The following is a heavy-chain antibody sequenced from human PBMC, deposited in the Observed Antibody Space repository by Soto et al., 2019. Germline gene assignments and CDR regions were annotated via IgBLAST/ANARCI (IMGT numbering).Heavy chain of an antibody. CDR1: GFTFSNYA. D-gene: IGHD1-26*01. CDR2: ISGSGSGTST. J-gene: IGHJ2*01. V-gene: IGHV3-23*01. Sequence: GGSLRLSCAASGFTFSNYAINWVRQAPGKGLEWVSAISGSGSGTSTYYADSVRGRFTISRDNSKNTLYLQMHSLRAEDTALYYCAKDTVGAPVFWYFDLWGRGTLVTVSS. CDR3: AKDTVGAPVFWYFDL.